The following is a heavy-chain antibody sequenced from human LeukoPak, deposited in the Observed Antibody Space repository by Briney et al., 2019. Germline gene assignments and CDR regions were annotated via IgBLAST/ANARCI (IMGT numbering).Heavy chain of an antibody. CDR1: GFTFSSYS. V-gene: IGHV3-21*01. J-gene: IGHJ4*02. Sequence: PGGSLRLSCAASGFTFSSYSMNWVRQAPGKGLEWVSSISSSSSYIYYADSVKGRFTISRDNAKNSLYLQMNSLRAEDTAVYYRARDHEDIVATIHRFDYWGQGTLVTVSS. CDR2: ISSSSSYI. D-gene: IGHD5-12*01. CDR3: ARDHEDIVATIHRFDY.